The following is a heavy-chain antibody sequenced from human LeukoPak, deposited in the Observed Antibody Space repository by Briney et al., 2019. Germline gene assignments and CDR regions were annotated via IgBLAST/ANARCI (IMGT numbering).Heavy chain of an antibody. CDR1: GYTFTGYY. Sequence: GASVKVSCKASGYTFTGYYMHWVRQAPGQGLEWMGWINPNSGGTNYAQKFQGRVTMTRDTSISTAYMELSRLRSDDTAVYYCARGGGTRGYCSGGSCYGWFDPWGQGTLVTVSS. V-gene: IGHV1-2*02. CDR2: INPNSGGT. J-gene: IGHJ5*02. CDR3: ARGGGTRGYCSGGSCYGWFDP. D-gene: IGHD2-15*01.